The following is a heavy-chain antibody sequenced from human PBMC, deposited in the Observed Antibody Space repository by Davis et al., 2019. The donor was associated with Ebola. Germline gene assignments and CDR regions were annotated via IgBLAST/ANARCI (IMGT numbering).Heavy chain of an antibody. CDR1: GFTFSDYY. Sequence: LKISCAASGFTFSDYYMSWIRQAPGKGLEWVSYISSSGSTIYYADSVKGRFTISRDNAKNSLYLQMNSLRAEDTAVYYCARESYYDTSGSEATAFDIWGQGTMVTVSS. D-gene: IGHD3-22*01. V-gene: IGHV3-11*01. J-gene: IGHJ3*02. CDR2: ISSSGSTI. CDR3: ARESYYDTSGSEATAFDI.